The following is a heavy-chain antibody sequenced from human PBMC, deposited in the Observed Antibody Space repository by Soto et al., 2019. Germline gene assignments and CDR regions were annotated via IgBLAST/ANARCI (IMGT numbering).Heavy chain of an antibody. V-gene: IGHV3-30-3*01. CDR2: ISYDGSNK. Sequence: QVQLVESGGGVVQPGRSLRLSCAASGFTFSSYAMHWVRQAPGKGLEWVAVISYDGSNKYYADSVKGRFTISRDNSKNTLYLQMNSLRAEDTAVYYCARLLVGATTRGTLDYWGQGTLVTVSS. J-gene: IGHJ4*02. CDR1: GFTFSSYA. CDR3: ARLLVGATTRGTLDY. D-gene: IGHD1-26*01.